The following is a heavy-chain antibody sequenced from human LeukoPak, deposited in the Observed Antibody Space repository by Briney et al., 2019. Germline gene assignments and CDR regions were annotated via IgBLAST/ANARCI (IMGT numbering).Heavy chain of an antibody. Sequence: KPSETLSLTCTVSGGSISSSTYYWGWIRQPPGKGLEWIGSIYDSGSTYSNPSLKSRLTISVDTSKNQFSLRLRSVTAADTAVYYCARAISMIVVVDYWGQGTLVTVSS. V-gene: IGHV4-39*07. CDR3: ARAISMIVVVDY. CDR2: IYDSGST. J-gene: IGHJ4*02. D-gene: IGHD3-22*01. CDR1: GGSISSSTYY.